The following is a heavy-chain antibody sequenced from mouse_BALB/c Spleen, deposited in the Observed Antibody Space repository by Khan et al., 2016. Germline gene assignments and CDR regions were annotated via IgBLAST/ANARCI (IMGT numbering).Heavy chain of an antibody. CDR2: INPSTGYT. CDR1: GYTFTSYW. Sequence: VQLQESGAELAKPGASVKMSCKASGYTFTSYWMHWVKQRPGQGLEWIGYINPSTGYTEYNQKFKDKATLTADKSSSTDYMQLSSLTSEDSAVYYCAYYGSSYYAMDYWGQGTSVTVSS. J-gene: IGHJ4*01. CDR3: AYYGSSYYAMDY. D-gene: IGHD1-1*01. V-gene: IGHV1-7*01.